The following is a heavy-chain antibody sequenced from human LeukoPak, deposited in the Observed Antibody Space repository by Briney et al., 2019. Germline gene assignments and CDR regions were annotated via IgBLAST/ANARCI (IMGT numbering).Heavy chain of an antibody. Sequence: GSLRLSCAASGFTFSTYGMHWVRQAPGKGLEWVAVISYEGSIKYYADSVKGRFTISRDNSKNTLYLQMDSLRAEDTAVYYCANYKAPTVTLFDYWGQGTLVTVSS. CDR1: GFTFSTYG. D-gene: IGHD4-17*01. V-gene: IGHV3-30*18. CDR3: ANYKAPTVTLFDY. J-gene: IGHJ4*02. CDR2: ISYEGSIK.